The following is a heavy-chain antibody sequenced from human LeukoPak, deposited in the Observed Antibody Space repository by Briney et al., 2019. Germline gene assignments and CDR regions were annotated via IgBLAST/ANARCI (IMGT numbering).Heavy chain of an antibody. V-gene: IGHV4-39*07. CDR2: IYYSGST. CDR1: GGSISSSSYY. J-gene: IGHJ4*02. CDR3: AKSSGYYPLNTQEDY. D-gene: IGHD3-22*01. Sequence: SETLSLTCTVSGGSISSSSYYWGWIRQPPGKGLERIGSIYYSGSTYYNPSLKSRVTISVDTSKNQFSLKLSSVTAADTAVYYCAKSSGYYPLNTQEDYWGQGTLVTVSS.